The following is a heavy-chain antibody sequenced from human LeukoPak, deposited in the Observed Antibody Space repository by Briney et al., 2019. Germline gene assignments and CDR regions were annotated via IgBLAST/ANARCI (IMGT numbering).Heavy chain of an antibody. CDR2: IWYDGTSK. CDR1: GFTFSSYA. V-gene: IGHV3-33*08. D-gene: IGHD6-13*01. Sequence: PGRSLRLSCAASGFTFSSYAMHWVRQAPGKGLEWVAVIWYDGTSKDYADSVKGRFTFSRDNSKNTLYLQMNSLTVEDTAVCYCARSQSSSLIDYWGQGTLVTVSS. CDR3: ARSQSSSLIDY. J-gene: IGHJ4*02.